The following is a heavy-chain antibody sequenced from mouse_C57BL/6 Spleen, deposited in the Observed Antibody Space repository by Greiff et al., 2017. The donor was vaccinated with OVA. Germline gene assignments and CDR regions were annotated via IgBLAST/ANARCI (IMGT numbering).Heavy chain of an antibody. J-gene: IGHJ4*01. CDR1: GYTFTSYG. CDR3: ARYERYYAMDY. D-gene: IGHD2-12*01. CDR2: IYPRSGNT. V-gene: IGHV1-81*01. Sequence: VQLQESGAELARPGASVKLSCKASGYTFTSYGISWVKQRTGQGLEWIGEIYPRSGNTYYNEKFKGKATLTADKSSSTAYMELRSLTSEDSAVYFCARYERYYAMDYWGQGTSVTVSS.